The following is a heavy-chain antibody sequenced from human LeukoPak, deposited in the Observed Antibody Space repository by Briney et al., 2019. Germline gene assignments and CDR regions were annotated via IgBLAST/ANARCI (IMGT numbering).Heavy chain of an antibody. CDR1: GDSINNYY. CDR2: IYYSGST. V-gene: IGHV4-59*01. Sequence: PSETLSLTCTVSGDSINNYYWSWIRQPPGKGLEWIGYIYYSGSTSYSPSLKSRVTISVDTSTDQFSLKLNSVTAADTAVYYCARYRNEALFAFDIWGQGTMVTVSS. D-gene: IGHD1-14*01. CDR3: ARYRNEALFAFDI. J-gene: IGHJ3*02.